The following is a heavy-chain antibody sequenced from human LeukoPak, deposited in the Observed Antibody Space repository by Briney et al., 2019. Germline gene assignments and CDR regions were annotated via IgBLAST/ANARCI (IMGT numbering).Heavy chain of an antibody. CDR3: ARMDLYSFAY. D-gene: IGHD2-8*01. J-gene: IGHJ4*02. CDR2: ISGSGGST. V-gene: IGHV3-23*01. Sequence: PGGSLRLSCAASGFTFSSYAMSWVRQAPGKGLEWVSAISGSGGSTYYADSVKGRFTIAGENSKNTLYLQMNRLRAEDMAVYYCARMDLYSFAYWGQGKLVTVSS. CDR1: GFTFSSYA.